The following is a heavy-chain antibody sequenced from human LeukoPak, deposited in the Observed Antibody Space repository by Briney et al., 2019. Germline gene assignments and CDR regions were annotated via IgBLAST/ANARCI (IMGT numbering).Heavy chain of an antibody. CDR2: IYSGGST. J-gene: IGHJ6*02. V-gene: IGHV3-53*01. D-gene: IGHD2/OR15-2a*01. Sequence: PGGSLRLSCAASGFTVSSNYMSWVRQAPGKGLEWVSVIYSGGSTYYADSVKGRFTISRDNSKNTLYLQMNSLRAEDTAVYYCARGYFNYYYYYGMDVWGQGTTATVSS. CDR3: ARGYFNYYYYYGMDV. CDR1: GFTVSSNY.